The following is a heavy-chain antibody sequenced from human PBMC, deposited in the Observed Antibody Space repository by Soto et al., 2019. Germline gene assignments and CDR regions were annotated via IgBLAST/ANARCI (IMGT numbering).Heavy chain of an antibody. CDR1: GGSISSGGYS. Sequence: QLQLQESGSGLVKPSQTLSLTCAVSGGSISSGGYSWSWIRQPPGKGLEWIGYIYHSGSTYYNPSLKSRVTISVDRSKNQFSLKLSSVTAADTAVYYCARVRSLYYFDYWGQGTLVTVSS. CDR2: IYHSGST. CDR3: ARVRSLYYFDY. D-gene: IGHD6-6*01. J-gene: IGHJ4*02. V-gene: IGHV4-30-2*01.